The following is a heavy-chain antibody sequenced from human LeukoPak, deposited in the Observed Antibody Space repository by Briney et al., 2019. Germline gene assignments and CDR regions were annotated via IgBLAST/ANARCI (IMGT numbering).Heavy chain of an antibody. J-gene: IGHJ4*02. D-gene: IGHD4-23*01. CDR1: GFTFSDYY. V-gene: IGHV3-11*06. CDR3: ARVPTVGDYYSDY. CDR2: ISSSSSYT. Sequence: PGGSLRLSCAASGFTFSDYYMSWIRQAPGKGLEWVSYISSSSSYTNYADSVKGRFTISRDNAKNSLYLQMNSLRAEDTAVYYCARVPTVGDYYSDYWGQGTLVTVSS.